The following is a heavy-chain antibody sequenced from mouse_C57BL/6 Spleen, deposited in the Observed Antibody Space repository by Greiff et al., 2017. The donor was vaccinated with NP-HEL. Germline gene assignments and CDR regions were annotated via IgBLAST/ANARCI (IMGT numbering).Heavy chain of an antibody. CDR1: GYAFSSSW. D-gene: IGHD5-1*01. CDR2: IYPGDGDT. J-gene: IGHJ4*01. V-gene: IGHV1-82*01. Sequence: QVQLQHSGPELVKPGASVKISCKASGYAFSSSWMNWVKQRPGKGLEWIGRIYPGDGDTNYNGKFKGKATLTADKSSSTAYMQLSSLTSEDSAVYYCARGGVRNYAMDYWGQGTSVTVSS. CDR3: ARGGVRNYAMDY.